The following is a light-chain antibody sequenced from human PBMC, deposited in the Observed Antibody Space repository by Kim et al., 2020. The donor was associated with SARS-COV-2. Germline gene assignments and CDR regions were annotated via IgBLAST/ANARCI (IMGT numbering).Light chain of an antibody. J-gene: IGKJ5*01. V-gene: IGKV1-27*01. Sequence: DIQMTQSPSSLSASVGDRVTITCRASQAISNYVAWYQQKPGKVPTVLIYRASTLQSGDPSRFSGSGAGTDFTLTISSLQPEDVATYYCQQYMSAHITFGQGTRLEIK. CDR1: QAISNY. CDR3: QQYMSAHIT. CDR2: RAS.